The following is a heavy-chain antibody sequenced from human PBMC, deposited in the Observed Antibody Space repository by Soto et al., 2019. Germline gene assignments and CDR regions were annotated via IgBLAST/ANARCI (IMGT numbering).Heavy chain of an antibody. Sequence: SVKVSCKASGGTFSSYAISWVRQAPGQGLEWMGGIIPIFGTANYAQKFQGRVTITADESTSTAYMELSSLRSEDTAVYYCASQNKVVPAAPPGWFDPWGQGTLVTVSS. D-gene: IGHD2-2*01. J-gene: IGHJ5*02. V-gene: IGHV1-69*13. CDR1: GGTFSSYA. CDR3: ASQNKVVPAAPPGWFDP. CDR2: IIPIFGTA.